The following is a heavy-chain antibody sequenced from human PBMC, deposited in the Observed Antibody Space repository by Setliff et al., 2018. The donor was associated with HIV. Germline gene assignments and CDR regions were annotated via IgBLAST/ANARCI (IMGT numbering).Heavy chain of an antibody. Sequence: GSLRLSCTASGFTVSSTYMNWVRQAPGKGLEWVSVIYTGGTTYYADSVKGRFTISRDNSKNTLYLQMNSLRAEDTAVYYCARDGMSSHYYYGMDVWGQGTKVTV. CDR1: GFTVSSTY. D-gene: IGHD6-6*01. V-gene: IGHV3-53*01. J-gene: IGHJ6*02. CDR3: ARDGMSSHYYYGMDV. CDR2: IYTGGTT.